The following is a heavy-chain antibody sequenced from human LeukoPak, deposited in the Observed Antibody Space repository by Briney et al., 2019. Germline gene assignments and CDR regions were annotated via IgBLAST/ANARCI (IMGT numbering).Heavy chain of an antibody. V-gene: IGHV1-46*01. CDR1: GYTFTSYY. CDR2: INPSGGST. J-gene: IGHJ4*02. D-gene: IGHD3-10*01. CDR3: ARDKKSYYYGSGRNHFDY. Sequence: ASVKVSCKASGYTFTSYYMRWVRQAPGQGLEWMGIINPSGGSTSYAQKFQGRVTMTRDTSTSTVYMELSSLRSDDTAVYYCARDKKSYYYGSGRNHFDYWGQGTLVTVSS.